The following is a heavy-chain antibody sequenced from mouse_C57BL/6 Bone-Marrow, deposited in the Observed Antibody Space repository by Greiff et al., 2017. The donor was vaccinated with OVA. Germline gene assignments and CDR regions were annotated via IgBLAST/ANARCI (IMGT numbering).Heavy chain of an antibody. CDR3: ARSFFPSG. CDR2: ISNGGGST. V-gene: IGHV5-12*01. CDR1: GFTFSDYY. Sequence: EVQVVESGGGLVQPGGSLKLSCAASGFTFSDYYMYWVRQTPEKRLEWVAYISNGGGSTYYPDTVKGRFTISRDNAKNTLYLQMSRLKSEDTAMYYCARSFFPSGWGQGTLVTVSA. D-gene: IGHD3-1*01. J-gene: IGHJ3*02.